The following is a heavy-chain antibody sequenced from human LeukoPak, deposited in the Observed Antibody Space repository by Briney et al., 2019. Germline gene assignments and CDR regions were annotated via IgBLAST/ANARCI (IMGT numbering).Heavy chain of an antibody. V-gene: IGHV3-7*01. D-gene: IGHD6-13*01. J-gene: IGHJ4*02. CDR3: ARGPLYSSSWYERVPKLVFY. CDR2: IKQDGSEK. CDR1: GFTVSSNY. Sequence: GGALRLSCAASGFTVSSNYISWVRQAPGKGLEWVANIKQDGSEKYYVDSVKGRFTISRDNAKNSLYLQMNSLRAEDTAVYYCARGPLYSSSWYERVPKLVFYWGQGTLVTVSS.